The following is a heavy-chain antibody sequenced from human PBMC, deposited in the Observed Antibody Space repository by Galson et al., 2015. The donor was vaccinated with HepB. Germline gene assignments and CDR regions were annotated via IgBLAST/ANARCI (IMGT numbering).Heavy chain of an antibody. V-gene: IGHV3-30-3*01. J-gene: IGHJ6*02. CDR1: GFTFSSYA. CDR2: ISYDGSNK. CDR3: ARGYIGGSYSPPYGMDV. Sequence: SLRLSCAASGFTFSSYAMHWVRQAPGKGLEWVAVISYDGSNKYYADSVKGRFTISRDNSKNTLYLQMNSLRAEDTAVYYCARGYIGGSYSPPYGMDVWGQGTTVTVSS. D-gene: IGHD1-26*01.